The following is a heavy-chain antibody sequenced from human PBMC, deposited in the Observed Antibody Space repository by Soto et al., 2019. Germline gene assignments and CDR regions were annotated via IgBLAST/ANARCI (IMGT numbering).Heavy chain of an antibody. CDR2: ISGSGDST. D-gene: IGHD3-10*01. Sequence: EVRLLESGGGLVQPGGSLRLSCAASGFTFSVYAMSWVRQAPGKGLEWVSGISGSGDSTHYADSVKGRFTVSRDNSKSMLDLQTNSLGAADTAIYYCAKDLYGGFTYWGQGTLVTVSS. J-gene: IGHJ4*02. V-gene: IGHV3-23*01. CDR3: AKDLYGGFTY. CDR1: GFTFSVYA.